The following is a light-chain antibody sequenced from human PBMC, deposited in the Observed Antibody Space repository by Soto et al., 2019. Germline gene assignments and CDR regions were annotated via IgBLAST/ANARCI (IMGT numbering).Light chain of an antibody. CDR1: SSDVGDYNY. CDR3: SSYASRSTWV. V-gene: IGLV2-14*01. CDR2: EVS. J-gene: IGLJ3*02. Sequence: QSVLTQPASVSGSPGQSITLYCTGTSSDVGDYNYVSWYQQHPGKAPRLIIYEVSYRPSGVSNRFSGSKSGNTASLTLSGLQAEDEADYYCSSYASRSTWVFGGGTQLTVL.